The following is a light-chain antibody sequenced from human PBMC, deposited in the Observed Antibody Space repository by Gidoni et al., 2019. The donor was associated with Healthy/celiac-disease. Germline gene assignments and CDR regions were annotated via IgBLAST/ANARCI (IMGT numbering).Light chain of an antibody. J-gene: IGKJ5*01. CDR3: QQRSNWLSIT. Sequence: IVFTQSPATLSLSPGERATLSCRASQSVSSYLSWYQQKPGQAPRRLIDDASNRATGIPARFSGSGSGTDFTLTISSLEPEDFAVYYCQQRSNWLSITFGQGTRLEIK. V-gene: IGKV3-11*01. CDR1: QSVSSY. CDR2: DAS.